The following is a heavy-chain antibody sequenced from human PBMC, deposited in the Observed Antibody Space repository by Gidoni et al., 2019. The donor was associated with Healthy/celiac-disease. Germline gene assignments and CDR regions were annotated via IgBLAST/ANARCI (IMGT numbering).Heavy chain of an antibody. V-gene: IGHV2-26*01. J-gene: IGHJ4*02. CDR2: IFSNDEK. D-gene: IGHD6-19*01. CDR3: AHGPVAGRLD. Sequence: QVTLKESGPVLVKPTGTLTLTCPVSGFSLSNARMGVRWIRQPPGKALEWLAHIFSNDEKSYSTPLKSRLTISKDTSKSQVVLTMTNMDPVDTATYYCAHGPVAGRLDWGQGTLVTVSS. CDR1: GFSLSNARMG.